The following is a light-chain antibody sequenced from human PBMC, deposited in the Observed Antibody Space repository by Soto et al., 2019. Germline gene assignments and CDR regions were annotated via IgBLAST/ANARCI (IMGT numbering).Light chain of an antibody. Sequence: EIVLTQSPGTLSLSPGERATLSCRASQSVSSTDLAWYQQKPGQAPRLLIYGASSSATGIPDRFSGSGSGTDFSLTIRRLEPDYVAVYYCQQFGNSARTFGQGTEVEVK. CDR1: QSVSSTD. J-gene: IGKJ1*01. CDR3: QQFGNSART. V-gene: IGKV3-20*01. CDR2: GAS.